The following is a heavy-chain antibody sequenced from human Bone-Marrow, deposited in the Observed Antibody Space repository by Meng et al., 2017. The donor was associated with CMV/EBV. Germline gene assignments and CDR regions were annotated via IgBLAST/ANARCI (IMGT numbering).Heavy chain of an antibody. Sequence: ESLKISCAASGFTFSSYAMTWVRQAPGKGLQWVSTISGSYTHYADSVKGRFTISRDNSKNTLYLQMNSLRIEDTAVYSCAKSYDFWSGYNVAWGQGTLVTVSS. CDR1: GFTFSSYA. D-gene: IGHD3-3*01. J-gene: IGHJ4*02. CDR2: ISGSYT. V-gene: IGHV3-23*01. CDR3: AKSYDFWSGYNVA.